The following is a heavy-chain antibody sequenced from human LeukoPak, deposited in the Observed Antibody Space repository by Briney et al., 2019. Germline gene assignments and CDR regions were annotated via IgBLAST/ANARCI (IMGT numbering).Heavy chain of an antibody. CDR2: IGGSAGST. V-gene: IGHV3-23*01. CDR1: GLTFSTYA. CDR3: AKDLYGDYGGLDC. Sequence: GGSLRLSCAASGLTFSTYAMSWVRQAPGKGLEWVSSIGGSAGSTNYADSVKGRFTVSRDNSKNTLYLQMNSLRGEDTAIYYCAKDLYGDYGGLDCWGQGTLVSVSS. D-gene: IGHD4-17*01. J-gene: IGHJ4*02.